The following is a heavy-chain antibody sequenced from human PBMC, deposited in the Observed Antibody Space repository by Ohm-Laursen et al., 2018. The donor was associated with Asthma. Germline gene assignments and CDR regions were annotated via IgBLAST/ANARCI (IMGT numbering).Heavy chain of an antibody. CDR3: AGDTAMAHDAFDI. V-gene: IGHV4-31*03. D-gene: IGHD5-18*01. Sequence: TLSLTCTVSGGSISSGGYYWSWIRQHPGKGLEWIGYIYYSGSTYYNPSLKSRVTISVDTSKNQFSLKLSSVTAADTAVYYCAGDTAMAHDAFDIWGQGTMVTVSS. CDR2: IYYSGST. CDR1: GGSISSGGYY. J-gene: IGHJ3*02.